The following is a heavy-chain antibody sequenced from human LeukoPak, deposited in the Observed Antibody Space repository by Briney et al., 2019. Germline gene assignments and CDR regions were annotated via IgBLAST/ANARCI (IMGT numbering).Heavy chain of an antibody. CDR2: ISSNGGST. CDR1: GFTFSSYA. J-gene: IGHJ4*02. CDR3: AREYSSSSVDY. V-gene: IGHV3-64*01. Sequence: GGSLRLSCAASGFTFSSYAMHWVRQAPGKGLEYVSGISSNGGSTYYANSVKGRFTISRDNSKNTLYLQMCSLRAEDMAVYYCAREYSSSSVDYWGQGTLVTVSS. D-gene: IGHD6-6*01.